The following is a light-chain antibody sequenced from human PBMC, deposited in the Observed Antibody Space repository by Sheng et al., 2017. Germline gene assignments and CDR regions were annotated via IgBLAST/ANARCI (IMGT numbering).Light chain of an antibody. CDR3: QQYDKWPLT. J-gene: IGKJ4*01. Sequence: EIVLTQSPGTLSVSPGERATLSCRASQSVSSNVAWYQQKPGLAPRLLIYGASSRATGFPARLSGSGSGTEFTLTISSLQSEDFAVYYCQQYDKWPLTFGGGTKVEIK. CDR1: QSVSSN. V-gene: IGKV3-15*01. CDR2: GAS.